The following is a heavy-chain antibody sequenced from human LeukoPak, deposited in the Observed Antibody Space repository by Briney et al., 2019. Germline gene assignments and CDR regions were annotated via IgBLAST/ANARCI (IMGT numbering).Heavy chain of an antibody. J-gene: IGHJ6*02. CDR1: GGSISSSSYY. D-gene: IGHD3-3*01. Sequence: SETLSLTCTVSGGSISSSSYYWGWIRQPPGKGLEWIGSIYYSGSTYYNPSLKSRVTISVDTSKNQFSLKLSSVTAADTAVYYCARRGETGDFWSGYFGDSYYYYGMDVWGQGTTVTVSS. V-gene: IGHV4-39*01. CDR2: IYYSGST. CDR3: ARRGETGDFWSGYFGDSYYYYGMDV.